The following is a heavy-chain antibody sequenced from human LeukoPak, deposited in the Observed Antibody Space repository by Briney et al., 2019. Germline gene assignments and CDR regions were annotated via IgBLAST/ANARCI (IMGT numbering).Heavy chain of an antibody. CDR3: AKDRDLRQGYYFDH. CDR2: VSGSGDST. CDR1: GFTFSSYA. Sequence: GGSLRLSCAASGFTFSSYAMSWVRQAPGKGLEWVSVVSGSGDSTYYADSVKGRFTVSRDNSKNTLSLQMNSLRAEDTAIYYCAKDRDLRQGYYFDHWGQGTLVTVSS. J-gene: IGHJ4*02. V-gene: IGHV3-23*01.